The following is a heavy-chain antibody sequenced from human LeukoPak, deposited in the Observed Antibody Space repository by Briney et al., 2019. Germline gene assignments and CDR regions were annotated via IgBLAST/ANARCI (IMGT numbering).Heavy chain of an antibody. Sequence: ASVKVSCKASGYTFTSYDINWVRQATVQELEWMGWMDPNSGNTGYAHKFQGRVTMTRNTSLSTAYIERSGLRSEDTAVYYCARGGRRQLFNNWFDPWGQGTLGTVSS. J-gene: IGHJ5*02. V-gene: IGHV1-8*01. D-gene: IGHD6-13*01. CDR2: MDPNSGNT. CDR1: GYTFTSYD. CDR3: ARGGRRQLFNNWFDP.